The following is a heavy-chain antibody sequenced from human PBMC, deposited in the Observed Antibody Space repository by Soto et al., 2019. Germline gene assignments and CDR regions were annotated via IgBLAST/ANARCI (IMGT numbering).Heavy chain of an antibody. CDR2: INPNSGGT. Sequence: ASVKVSCKASGYTFTGYYMHWVRQAPGQGLEWMGWINPNSGGTNYAQKFQGWVTMTRDTSISTAYMELSRLRSDDTAVYYCARDYGYSCGFDYYYYYGMDVWGQGTTVTVSS. CDR3: ARDYGYSCGFDYYYYYGMDV. CDR1: GYTFTGYY. V-gene: IGHV1-2*04. D-gene: IGHD5-18*01. J-gene: IGHJ6*02.